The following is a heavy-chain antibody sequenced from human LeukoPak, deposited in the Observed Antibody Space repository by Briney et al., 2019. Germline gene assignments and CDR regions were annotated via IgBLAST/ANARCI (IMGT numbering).Heavy chain of an antibody. Sequence: GGSLRLSCAASGFTLSDYYMSWIRQAPGKGLEWVSYISSSGSTIYYADSVKGRFTNSRDNAKNSLYLQMNSLRAEDTAVYYCARDLDIVVVMTGFDPWGQGTLGTVSS. CDR3: ARDLDIVVVMTGFDP. J-gene: IGHJ5*02. CDR1: GFTLSDYY. D-gene: IGHD3-22*01. V-gene: IGHV3-11*01. CDR2: ISSSGSTI.